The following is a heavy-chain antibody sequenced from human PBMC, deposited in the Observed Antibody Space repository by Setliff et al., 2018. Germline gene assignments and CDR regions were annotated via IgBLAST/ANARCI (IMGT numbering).Heavy chain of an antibody. CDR1: GGSINSRTYY. D-gene: IGHD3-22*01. V-gene: IGHV4-61*09. J-gene: IGHJ5*02. CDR3: ARAHTWSLPNDNSGYPGWFDP. CDR2: IYTSWST. Sequence: PSETLSLTCTVSGGSINSRTYYWSWIRQSAGKGLEWIGHIYTSWSTVYNPSLKSRVTMSVDTSKNHVSLKLSSVTAADTAVYYCARAHTWSLPNDNSGYPGWFDPWGQGTLVTVSS.